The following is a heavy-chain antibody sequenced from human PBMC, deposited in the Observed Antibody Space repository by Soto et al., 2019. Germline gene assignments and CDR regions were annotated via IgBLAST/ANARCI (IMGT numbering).Heavy chain of an antibody. V-gene: IGHV3-7*05. CDR3: ASTRGY. CDR2: IKEDGSEK. D-gene: IGHD3-3*01. Sequence: EVQLVESGGGLVQPGGSLRLSCAASGFTFSGYWMKWVRQAPGKGLEWVATIKEDGSEKYYVDSVKGRFTISRDSAKNSVHLPMNSLRVEDTTVYYCASTRGYWGQGTLVTVSS. CDR1: GFTFSGYW. J-gene: IGHJ4*02.